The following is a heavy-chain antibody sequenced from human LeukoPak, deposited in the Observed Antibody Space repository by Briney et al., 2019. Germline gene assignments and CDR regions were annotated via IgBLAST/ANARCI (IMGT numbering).Heavy chain of an antibody. CDR1: GGSFSGYY. D-gene: IGHD3-9*01. CDR3: ARVPGVYHDMLTGYGSGWFDP. J-gene: IGHJ5*02. Sequence: PSETLSLTCAVYGGSFSGYYWSWIRQPPGKGLEWIGEINHSGSTNYNPSLKSRVTISVDTSKNQFSLKLTSVTAADTAVYYCARVPGVYHDMLTGYGSGWFDPWSRGTLVTVSS. V-gene: IGHV4-34*01. CDR2: INHSGST.